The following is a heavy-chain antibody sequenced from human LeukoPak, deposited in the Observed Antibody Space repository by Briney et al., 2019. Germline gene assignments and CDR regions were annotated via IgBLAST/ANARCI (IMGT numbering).Heavy chain of an antibody. J-gene: IGHJ4*02. CDR2: IYPGDSDT. CDR3: ARGSGSYHTAYMN. CDR1: GYSFTSYW. Sequence: GESLKISCNGSGYSFTSYWIGWVRQMPGKGLAWMGIIYPGDSDTRYSPSFQGQVTISADKSLSTAYLQWSSLKASDTAMYYCARGSGSYHTAYMNWGQGSPVTVSA. V-gene: IGHV5-51*01. D-gene: IGHD1-26*01.